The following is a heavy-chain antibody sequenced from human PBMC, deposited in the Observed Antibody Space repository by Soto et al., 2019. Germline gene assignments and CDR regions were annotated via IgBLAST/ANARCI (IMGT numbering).Heavy chain of an antibody. Sequence: QVQLVQSGAEVKKSGASVKVSCKASGYTFTSYGISWVRQAPGQGLEWMGWINVYNGNTNYAQKLQGRVTMTTDTDTSTVYLDLRSLRSDDTAVYFCARDTSRGEYDYWGQGTLVTVSS. CDR3: ARDTSRGEYDY. V-gene: IGHV1-18*01. J-gene: IGHJ4*02. D-gene: IGHD3-10*01. CDR2: INVYNGNT. CDR1: GYTFTSYG.